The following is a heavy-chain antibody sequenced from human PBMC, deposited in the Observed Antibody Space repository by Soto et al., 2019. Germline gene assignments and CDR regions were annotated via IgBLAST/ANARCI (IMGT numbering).Heavy chain of an antibody. J-gene: IGHJ5*02. V-gene: IGHV1-69*04. Sequence: SVKVSCKASGGTFSSYTISWVRQAPGQGLEWMGRIIPILGIANYAQKFQGRVTITADKSTSTAYMELSSLRSEDTAVYYCARDYYDSSGYYYQQNWFDPWGQGTLVTVSS. CDR3: ARDYYDSSGYYYQQNWFDP. CDR2: IIPILGIA. CDR1: GGTFSSYT. D-gene: IGHD3-22*01.